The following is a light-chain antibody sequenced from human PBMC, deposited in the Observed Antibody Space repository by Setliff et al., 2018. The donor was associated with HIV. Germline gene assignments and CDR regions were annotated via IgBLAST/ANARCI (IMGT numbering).Light chain of an antibody. Sequence: QSVLTQPPSVSGAPGQMVTISCIGSSSNIGAGYDVHWYQQVPGTAPKLLIFDNHIWPSGVPDRFSGSKSGTSASLAITGLQAEDEADYYCQSYDSSLSGYVFGIGTKVTVL. CDR2: DNH. CDR1: SSNIGAGYD. J-gene: IGLJ1*01. CDR3: QSYDSSLSGYV. V-gene: IGLV1-40*01.